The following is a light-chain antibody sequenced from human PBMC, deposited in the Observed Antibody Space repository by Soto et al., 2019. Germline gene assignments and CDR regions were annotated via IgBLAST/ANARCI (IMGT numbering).Light chain of an antibody. Sequence: PLTQSPSSLSASVGDRVTITCRASQGIGSYLAWYQQKPGKAPELLIYAASTLQSGVPSRFSGSGSGTDFTLTISSLQPEDFATYYCQQLNTYPYTFGQGTKLEIK. CDR2: AAS. CDR1: QGIGSY. J-gene: IGKJ2*01. CDR3: QQLNTYPYT. V-gene: IGKV1-9*01.